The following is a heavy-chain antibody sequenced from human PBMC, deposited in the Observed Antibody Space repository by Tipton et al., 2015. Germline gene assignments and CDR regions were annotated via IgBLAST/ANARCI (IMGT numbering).Heavy chain of an antibody. V-gene: IGHV4-61*01. CDR3: ARARGRHGGLFDS. Sequence: TLSLTCTVSGGSVTSGSYYWSWIRQPPGKGLEWIGYISYTDGAHYNPALKSRVTISVDTSKNQFSLTLNSVAAADTAVYYCARARGRHGGLFDSWGQGTLVTVSS. J-gene: IGHJ4*02. CDR1: GGSVTSGSYY. D-gene: IGHD4-23*01. CDR2: ISYTDGA.